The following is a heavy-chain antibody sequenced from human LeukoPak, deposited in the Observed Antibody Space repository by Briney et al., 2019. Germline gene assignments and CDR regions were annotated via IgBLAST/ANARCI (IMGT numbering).Heavy chain of an antibody. D-gene: IGHD2/OR15-2a*01. CDR3: ARDCSVLRIYYYGMDV. CDR1: GFTFSSYD. V-gene: IGHV3-33*01. J-gene: IGHJ6*04. Sequence: GGSLRLSCAASGFTFSSYDMHWVRQAPGKGLEWVAVIWYDGSNKYYADSVKGRFTISRDNSKNTLYLQMNSLRAEDTAVYYCARDCSVLRIYYYGMDVWGKGTTVTVSS. CDR2: IWYDGSNK.